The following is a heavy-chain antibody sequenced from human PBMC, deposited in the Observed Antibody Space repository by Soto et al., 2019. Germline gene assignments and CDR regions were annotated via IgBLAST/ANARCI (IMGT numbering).Heavy chain of an antibody. CDR1: GGSFSGYY. V-gene: IGHV4-34*01. D-gene: IGHD2-15*01. J-gene: IGHJ4*02. CDR2: INHSGST. CDR3: ARAGLRGGVDY. Sequence: QVQLQQWGAGLLKPSETLSLTCAVYGGSFSGYYWSWIRQPPGKGLEWIGEINHSGSTNYNPSLKSRVTISVDTSKDQFSLKLSSVTAADTVVYYCARAGLRGGVDYWGQGTLVTVSS.